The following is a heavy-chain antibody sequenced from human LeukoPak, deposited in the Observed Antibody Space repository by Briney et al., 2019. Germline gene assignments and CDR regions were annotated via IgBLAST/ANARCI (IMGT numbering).Heavy chain of an antibody. V-gene: IGHV3-23*01. CDR3: AKRSSTSSGYFDF. J-gene: IGHJ4*02. D-gene: IGHD3-22*01. Sequence: QPGGSLRLSCTAAGFTFNNYAMTWVRQAPGKGLEWVSAITGSGAYTNYADSVKGRFTISRDNSKNTIYLQMNSLRAEDTAIYYCAKRSSTSSGYFDFWGRGTLVTVSS. CDR2: ITGSGAYT. CDR1: GFTFNNYA.